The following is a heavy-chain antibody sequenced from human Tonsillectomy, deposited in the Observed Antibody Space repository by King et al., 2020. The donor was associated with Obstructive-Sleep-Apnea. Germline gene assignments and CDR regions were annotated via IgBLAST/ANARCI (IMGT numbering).Heavy chain of an antibody. D-gene: IGHD3-10*01. CDR2: ISYDRSNK. V-gene: IGHV3-30*04. J-gene: IGHJ4*02. Sequence: HVQLVESGGGVVQPGRSLRLSCAASGFTFSSYAMHWVRQAPGKGLEWVAVISYDRSNKYYADSVKGRFTISRDNSKNTLYLQMNSLRAEDTAVYYCARDRGYGSGRSPQYYFDYWGQGTLVTVSS. CDR3: ARDRGYGSGRSPQYYFDY. CDR1: GFTFSSYA.